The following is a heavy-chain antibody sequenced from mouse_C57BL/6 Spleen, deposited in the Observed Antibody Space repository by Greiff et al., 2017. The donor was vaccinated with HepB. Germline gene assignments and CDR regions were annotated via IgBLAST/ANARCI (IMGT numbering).Heavy chain of an antibody. J-gene: IGHJ4*01. CDR1: GFSLTSYG. V-gene: IGHV2-6-1*01. Sequence: QVQLKESGPGLVAPSQSLSITCTVSGFSLTSYGVHWVRQPPGKGLEWLVVIWSDGSTTYNSALKSRLSISKDNSKSQVLLKMNSLQTDDTAMYYCARQDYGNFYYAMDYWGQGTSVTVSS. CDR3: ARQDYGNFYYAMDY. D-gene: IGHD2-1*01. CDR2: IWSDGST.